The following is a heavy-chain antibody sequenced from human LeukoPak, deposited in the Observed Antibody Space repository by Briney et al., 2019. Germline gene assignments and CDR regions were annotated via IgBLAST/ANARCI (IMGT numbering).Heavy chain of an antibody. CDR2: INHSGST. CDR3: ARGRSSSRPNSPYYYGSGRYAFDI. V-gene: IGHV4-34*01. J-gene: IGHJ3*02. Sequence: KSSETLSLTCAVYGGSFSGYYWSWIRQPPGKGLEWIGEINHSGSTNYNPSLKSRATISVDTSKNQFSLKLSSVTAADTAVYYCARGRSSSRPNSPYYYGSGRYAFDIWGQGTMVTVSS. CDR1: GGSFSGYY. D-gene: IGHD3-10*01.